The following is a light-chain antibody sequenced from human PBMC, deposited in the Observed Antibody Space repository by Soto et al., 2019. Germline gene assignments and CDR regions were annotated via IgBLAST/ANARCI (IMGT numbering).Light chain of an antibody. CDR2: DVS. J-gene: IGLJ1*01. Sequence: QSALTQPRSVSGSPGQSVTISCTGTSSDVGGYNYVSWYQQHPGKAPTLMIYDVSKRPSGVPDRFSGSKSGNTASLTISGLQAEDEADYYCCPYAGSYSFVFGTGTKLTVL. V-gene: IGLV2-11*01. CDR3: CPYAGSYSFV. CDR1: SSDVGGYNY.